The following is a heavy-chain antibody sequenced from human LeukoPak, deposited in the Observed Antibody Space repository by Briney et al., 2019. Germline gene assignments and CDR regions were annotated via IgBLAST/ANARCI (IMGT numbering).Heavy chain of an antibody. CDR1: GFTFSSYW. D-gene: IGHD2-2*01. CDR3: VRDRYPAAREFDY. V-gene: IGHV3-74*01. J-gene: IGHJ4*02. CDR2: IDTDGSDT. Sequence: AGGSLRLSCAASGFTFSSYWIHWVRQAPGKGLVWVSRIDTDGSDTSYADSVKGRFTISRDNAKNTLYLQMNSLRAEDTAVYYCVRDRYPAAREFDYWGQGTLVTVSS.